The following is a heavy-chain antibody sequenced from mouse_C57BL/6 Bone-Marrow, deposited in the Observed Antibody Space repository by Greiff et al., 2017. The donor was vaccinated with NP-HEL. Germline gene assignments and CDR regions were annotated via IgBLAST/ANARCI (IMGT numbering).Heavy chain of an antibody. CDR3: ARDRYYGSSYWYFDV. CDR1: GYTFTDYY. D-gene: IGHD1-1*01. V-gene: IGHV1-76*01. Sequence: QVQLQQSGAELVRPGASVKLSCKASGYTFTDYYINWVKQRPGQGLEWIARIYPGSGNTYYNEKFKGKATLTAEKSSSTAYMQLSSLTSEDSAVYFCARDRYYGSSYWYFDVWGTGTTVTVSS. J-gene: IGHJ1*03. CDR2: IYPGSGNT.